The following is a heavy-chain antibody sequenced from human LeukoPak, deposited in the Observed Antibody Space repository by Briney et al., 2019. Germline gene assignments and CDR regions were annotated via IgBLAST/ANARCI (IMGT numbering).Heavy chain of an antibody. D-gene: IGHD1-14*01. Sequence: GGSLRLSCGAAGLTLSTYSMNWVRQAPGKGLEWVSYISRDSGPIYYADYVKGRFTISRDNAKNSLYLKMNSLRAEDTAVYYCARAAQPGFDPWGQGTLVTVSS. J-gene: IGHJ5*02. V-gene: IGHV3-48*01. CDR2: ISRDSGPI. CDR3: ARAAQPGFDP. CDR1: GLTLSTYS.